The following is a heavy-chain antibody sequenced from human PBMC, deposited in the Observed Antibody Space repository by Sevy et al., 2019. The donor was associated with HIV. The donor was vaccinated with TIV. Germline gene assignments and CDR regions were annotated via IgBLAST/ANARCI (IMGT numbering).Heavy chain of an antibody. CDR3: ARGGDNQNLRICAH. J-gene: IGHJ4*02. CDR1: GYTFTGYY. CDR2: INANSGDT. D-gene: IGHD3-10*01. Sequence: ASVKVSCKASGYTFTGYYMHWVRQAPGQGLEWMGWINANSGDTNYAQKFQGRVTVTRDTSTRTVYMEVKNLRSDDTAVYYCARGGDNQNLRICAHWGQGTLVTVSS. V-gene: IGHV1-2*02.